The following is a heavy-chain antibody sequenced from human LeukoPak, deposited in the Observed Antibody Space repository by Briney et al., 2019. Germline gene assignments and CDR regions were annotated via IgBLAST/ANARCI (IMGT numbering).Heavy chain of an antibody. CDR3: ARVDGDYFGWFDP. CDR1: GGSFSGYY. D-gene: IGHD4-17*01. CDR2: MNHSGST. J-gene: IGHJ5*02. Sequence: PSETRSLTCAVYGGSFSGYYWSWIRQPPGKGLEWIGEMNHSGSTNYNPSLKSRVTISVDTSKNQFSLKLSSVTAADTGVYYCARVDGDYFGWFDPWGQGTLVTVSS. V-gene: IGHV4-34*01.